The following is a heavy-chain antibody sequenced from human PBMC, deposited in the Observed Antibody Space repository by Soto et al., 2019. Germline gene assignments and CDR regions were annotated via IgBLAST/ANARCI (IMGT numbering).Heavy chain of an antibody. CDR1: GFTFRSSW. Sequence: EVQLVESGGGLVQPGGSLRLSCVASGFTFRSSWMHWVRQAPGKGLVWVSRINSDATTKNYAEYMKGRFTIARDNAENTLYLQMDSLTAEDTAVYYCARGPTGWYGYDYWGQGTLLTVSS. D-gene: IGHD6-19*01. V-gene: IGHV3-74*01. CDR3: ARGPTGWYGYDY. CDR2: INSDATTK. J-gene: IGHJ4*02.